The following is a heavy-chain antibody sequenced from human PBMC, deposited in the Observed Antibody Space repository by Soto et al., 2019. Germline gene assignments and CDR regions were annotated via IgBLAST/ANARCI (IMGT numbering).Heavy chain of an antibody. D-gene: IGHD6-19*01. CDR3: TRGGAGSGWHLGDY. CDR1: GGSISSSSYC. Sequence: QLQLQESGPGLVKPSETLSLTCSVSGGSISSSSYCWAWIRQSPGKGLEWIGSIYYSGSRYYNPSLRTRSTMSGDTSKKQLSLELTPVTAADTAVYYCTRGGAGSGWHLGDYGGQGILVTVSS. J-gene: IGHJ4*02. V-gene: IGHV4-39*01. CDR2: IYYSGSR.